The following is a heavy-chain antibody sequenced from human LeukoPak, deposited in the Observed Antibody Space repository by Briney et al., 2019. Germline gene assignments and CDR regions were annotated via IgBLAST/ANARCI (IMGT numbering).Heavy chain of an antibody. CDR1: GYTFTSYG. V-gene: IGHV1-18*01. Sequence: ASVKVSCKASGYTFTSYGISWVRQAPGQGLEWMGWISAYNGNTNYAQKLQGRVTMTTDTSTSTAYMELRSLRSDDTAVYYCAATHAIAATQAEYFQRWGQGTLVTVSS. CDR2: ISAYNGNT. CDR3: AATHAIAATQAEYFQR. J-gene: IGHJ1*01. D-gene: IGHD6-13*01.